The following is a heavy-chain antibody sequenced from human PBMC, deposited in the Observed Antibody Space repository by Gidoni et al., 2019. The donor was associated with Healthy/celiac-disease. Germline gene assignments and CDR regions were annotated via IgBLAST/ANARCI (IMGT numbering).Heavy chain of an antibody. J-gene: IGHJ4*02. CDR1: GFPFSSYA. Sequence: QVQLVESGGGVVQPGRSLRLSCAASGFPFSSYAMHWVRQAPGKGLEWVAVISYDGSNKYYADSVKGRFTISRDNSKNTLYLQMNSLRAEDTAVYYCARDGPSDFWSAWRFDYWGQGTLVTVSS. D-gene: IGHD3-3*01. V-gene: IGHV3-30-3*01. CDR3: ARDGPSDFWSAWRFDY. CDR2: ISYDGSNK.